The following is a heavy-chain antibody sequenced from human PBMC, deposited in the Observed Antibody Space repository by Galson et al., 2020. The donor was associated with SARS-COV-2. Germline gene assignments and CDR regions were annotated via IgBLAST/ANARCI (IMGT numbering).Heavy chain of an antibody. V-gene: IGHV3-43*01. Sequence: GGSLRLSCAASGFSFDDYAMHWVRQGPGKGLEWVSHISWSGRDTYYADSVKGRFTISRDNSKNSLYLQMNSLRIEDTALYYCAKGDDSTVTTFDYWGRGTLVTVSS. CDR1: GFSFDDYA. J-gene: IGHJ4*02. D-gene: IGHD1-1*01. CDR2: ISWSGRDT. CDR3: AKGDDSTVTTFDY.